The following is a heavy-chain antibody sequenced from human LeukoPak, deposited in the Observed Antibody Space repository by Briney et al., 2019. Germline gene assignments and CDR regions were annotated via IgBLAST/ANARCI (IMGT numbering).Heavy chain of an antibody. CDR1: GYIFTDFY. D-gene: IGHD6-13*01. J-gene: IGHJ4*02. Sequence: ASVKVSCRTSGYIFTDFYIHRVRQAPGQGLEWMGWINPNSGDTTYGQKFQGRVTMTRDTSISMAYMELTRLRSGDTAVYYCARDGQRRTPAAAGNGEVGHWGQGTLVTVSS. CDR2: INPNSGDT. CDR3: ARDGQRRTPAAAGNGEVGH. V-gene: IGHV1-2*02.